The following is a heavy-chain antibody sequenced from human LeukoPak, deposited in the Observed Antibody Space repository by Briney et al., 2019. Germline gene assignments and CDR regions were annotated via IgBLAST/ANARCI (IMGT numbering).Heavy chain of an antibody. V-gene: IGHV3-53*01. J-gene: IGHJ4*02. CDR1: GFTVSRSY. CDR3: AKDFGAVAGNWLGFDY. CDR2: IYSGGTT. Sequence: GRSLRLSCAASGFTVSRSYMIWARQAPGKGLEWVSVIYSGGTTYYADSVKGRFTISRDNSKNTLYLQMNSLRAEDTAVYYCAKDFGAVAGNWLGFDYWGQGTLVTVSS. D-gene: IGHD6-19*01.